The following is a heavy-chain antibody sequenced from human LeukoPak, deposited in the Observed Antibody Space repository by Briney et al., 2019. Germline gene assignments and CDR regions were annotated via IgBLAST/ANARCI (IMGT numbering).Heavy chain of an antibody. CDR1: GYTFTGYD. Sequence: GASVKVSCEASGYTFTGYDMHCVRQAPGQGLEWVGWINPYSGDTNYAQKFQGGVTMTRDTSISTAYMELSRLRSDDTAVYYCARGGSSGWYYFDYWAQGTLVTVSS. CDR3: ARGGSSGWYYFDY. V-gene: IGHV1-2*02. CDR2: INPYSGDT. D-gene: IGHD6-19*01. J-gene: IGHJ4*02.